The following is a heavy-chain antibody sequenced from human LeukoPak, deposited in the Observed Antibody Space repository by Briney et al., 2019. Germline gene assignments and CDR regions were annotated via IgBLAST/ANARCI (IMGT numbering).Heavy chain of an antibody. Sequence: GGSLRLSCAASGFTVSSNYMSWVRQAPGKGLEWVSLIYSTGRTYYADSVKGRFTISRDNSKNTLYLQMNSLRADDTAVYYCAKDREWDDYAEYDYWGQGTLVTVSS. V-gene: IGHV3-66*01. CDR1: GFTVSSNY. CDR2: IYSTGRT. D-gene: IGHD4-17*01. J-gene: IGHJ4*02. CDR3: AKDREWDDYAEYDY.